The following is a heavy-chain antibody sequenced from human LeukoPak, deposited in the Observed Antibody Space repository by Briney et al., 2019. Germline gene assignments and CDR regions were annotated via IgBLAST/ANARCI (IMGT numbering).Heavy chain of an antibody. J-gene: IGHJ2*01. V-gene: IGHV3-13*01. CDR2: IGTAGEI. CDR3: ARAAYSSTWYSRYFDL. CDR1: GFTSSSYD. Sequence: GGSLRLSCAASGFTSSSYDIHWVRQATGKGLEWVSGIGTAGEIYYPGSVKGRFTISRENAKNSLYLQMNSLRAGDTAVYYCARAAYSSTWYSRYFDLWGRGTLVTVSS. D-gene: IGHD6-13*01.